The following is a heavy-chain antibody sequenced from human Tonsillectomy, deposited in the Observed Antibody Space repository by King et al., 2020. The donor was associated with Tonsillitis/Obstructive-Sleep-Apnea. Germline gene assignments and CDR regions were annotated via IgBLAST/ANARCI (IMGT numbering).Heavy chain of an antibody. D-gene: IGHD3-10*01. CDR3: TTKRADGSVSYYFGYYYYGMDV. CDR1: GFTFSNAW. CDR2: IKSKTDGGTT. Sequence: QLVQSGGGLVKPGGSLRLSCAASGFTFSNAWMNWVRQAPGKGLEWVGRIKSKTDGGTTDYAAPVKGRFTISRDDSTNTLYLQMNSLKTEDTAVYYCTTKRADGSVSYYFGYYYYGMDVSGQGTTVTVSS. V-gene: IGHV3-15*07. J-gene: IGHJ6*02.